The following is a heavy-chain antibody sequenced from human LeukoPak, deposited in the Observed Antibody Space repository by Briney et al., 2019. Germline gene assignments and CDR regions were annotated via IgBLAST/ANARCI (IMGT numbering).Heavy chain of an antibody. CDR1: GGSISSHY. Sequence: SETLSFTCTVSGGSISSHYWSWIRQPPGKGLEWIAYLFDSVNTKDNPSLQSRLTLSADTSKNQFSLRLSSVTAADTAVYYCATIKRGSIFGYFDFWGQGIKVTVSS. CDR3: ATIKRGSIFGYFDF. D-gene: IGHD5-18*01. CDR2: LFDSVNT. J-gene: IGHJ4*02. V-gene: IGHV4-59*11.